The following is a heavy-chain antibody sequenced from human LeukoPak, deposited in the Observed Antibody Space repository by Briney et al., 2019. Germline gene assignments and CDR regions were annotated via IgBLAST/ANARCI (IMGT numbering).Heavy chain of an antibody. V-gene: IGHV3-53*01. Sequence: PGGSLRLSCAVSGFNFSDNYMSWVRQAPGKGLEWVSLIYSDDTTLYADSVKGRFTISRDISKNTLYLQMNSLRAEDTAMYYCARRAGGYSHPYDYWGQGTLVTVSS. CDR2: IYSDDTT. D-gene: IGHD4-23*01. J-gene: IGHJ4*02. CDR3: ARRAGGYSHPYDY. CDR1: GFNFSDNY.